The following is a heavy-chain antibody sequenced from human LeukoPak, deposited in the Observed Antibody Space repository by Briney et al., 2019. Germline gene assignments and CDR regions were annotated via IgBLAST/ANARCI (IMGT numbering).Heavy chain of an antibody. CDR1: GFTFSSYG. Sequence: PGGSLRLSCAASGFTFSSYGMHWVRQAPGKGLEWVAFIRCDGSNKYYADSVKGRFTISRDNSKNTLYLQMNSLRAEDTAVYYCAKDANPYYYDSRGYQSCIDYWGQGTLVTVSS. CDR2: IRCDGSNK. V-gene: IGHV3-30*02. D-gene: IGHD3-22*01. J-gene: IGHJ4*02. CDR3: AKDANPYYYDSRGYQSCIDY.